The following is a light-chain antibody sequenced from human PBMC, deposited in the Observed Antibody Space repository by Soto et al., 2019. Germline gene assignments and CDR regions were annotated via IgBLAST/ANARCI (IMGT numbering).Light chain of an antibody. CDR3: QQLNSFPIA. CDR2: GAS. J-gene: IGKJ3*01. CDR1: QTISRY. V-gene: IGKV1-39*01. Sequence: DIQMTQSPSSLSASVGDRVTITCRASQTISRYLNWYQQKPGRAPKLLIYGASTLQSGVPSRFSGSGSGTDFTLTISSLQPEDFATYYCQQLNSFPIAFGPGTKVEIQ.